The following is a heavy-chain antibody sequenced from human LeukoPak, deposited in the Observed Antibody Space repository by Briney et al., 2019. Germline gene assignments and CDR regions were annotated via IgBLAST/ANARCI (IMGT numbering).Heavy chain of an antibody. CDR1: GFTFSSYS. CDR3: ARDSHYVFDY. D-gene: IGHD4-17*01. J-gene: IGHJ4*02. V-gene: IGHV3-21*01. CDR2: ISSSSSYT. Sequence: GGSLRLSCAASGFTFSSYSMNWVRQAPGKGLEWVSSISSSSSYTYYADSVKGRFTISRDNAKNSLYLQMNSLRAEDTAVYYCARDSHYVFDYWGQGTLVIVSS.